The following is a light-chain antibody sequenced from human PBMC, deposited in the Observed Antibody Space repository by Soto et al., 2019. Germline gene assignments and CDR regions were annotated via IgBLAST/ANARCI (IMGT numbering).Light chain of an antibody. CDR2: DAS. CDR1: QSVSSN. V-gene: IGKV3-11*01. Sequence: EIVMTQSPATLSVSPGERATLSCRASQSVSSNLAWYQQKPGQAPRLLLDDASNRATGIPARFSGSGSGTDFTLTISSLEPEDFAVYYCQQRSNWPTFGPGTK. J-gene: IGKJ2*01. CDR3: QQRSNWPT.